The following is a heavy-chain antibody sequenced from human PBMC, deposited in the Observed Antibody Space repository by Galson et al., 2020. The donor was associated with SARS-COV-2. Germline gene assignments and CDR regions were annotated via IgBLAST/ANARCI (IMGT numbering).Heavy chain of an antibody. CDR1: GFTFSSYW. V-gene: IGHV3-7*05. J-gene: IGHJ2*01. Sequence: GGSLRLSCAASGFTFSSYWMSWVRQAPGKGLEWVANIKQDGSEKYYVDSVKGRFTISRDNAKNSLYLQMNSLRAEDTAVYYCARDRQDGDYAWYFDLWGRGTLVTVSS. CDR3: ARDRQDGDYAWYFDL. D-gene: IGHD4-17*01. CDR2: IKQDGSEK.